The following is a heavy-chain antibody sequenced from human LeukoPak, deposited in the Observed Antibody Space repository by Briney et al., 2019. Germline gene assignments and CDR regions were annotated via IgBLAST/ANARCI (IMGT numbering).Heavy chain of an antibody. CDR3: ARGSYGSGSYYFDY. CDR2: ISGSGDST. V-gene: IGHV3-23*01. Sequence: GGSLRLSCVVSGLVFRNNAMGWVRQAPGKGLEWVSVISGSGDSTHYADSVKGRFTISRDNSKNTLYLQMNSLRAEDTAVYYCARGSYGSGSYYFDYWGQGTLVTVSS. CDR1: GLVFRNNA. J-gene: IGHJ4*02. D-gene: IGHD3-10*01.